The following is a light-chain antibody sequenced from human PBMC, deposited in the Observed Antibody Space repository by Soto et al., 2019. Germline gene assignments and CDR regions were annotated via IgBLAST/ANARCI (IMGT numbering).Light chain of an antibody. CDR3: QQYVTSSPRT. J-gene: IGKJ1*01. CDR1: QSVSSK. Sequence: EIVMTQSPATLSVSPGAGAPLSCRASQSVSSKLAWYQQKPGQAPRLLIYGASTRATGIPARFSGSGSGTDFTLTITRLEPEDFAVYYCQQYVTSSPRTFGQGTKVDIK. CDR2: GAS. V-gene: IGKV3-15*01.